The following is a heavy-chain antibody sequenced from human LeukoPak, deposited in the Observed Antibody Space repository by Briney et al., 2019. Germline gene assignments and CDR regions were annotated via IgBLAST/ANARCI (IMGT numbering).Heavy chain of an antibody. V-gene: IGHV1-46*01. CDR2: INPSGGST. Sequence: ASVKVSCKASGYTFTSYYMHWVRQAPGQGLEWMGIINPSGGSTSYAQKFQGRVTMTRDTSTSTVYMELSSLRSEDTAVYYCAIPPTMIVVVGYAFDIWGQGTMVTVSS. CDR1: GYTFTSYY. D-gene: IGHD3-22*01. CDR3: AIPPTMIVVVGYAFDI. J-gene: IGHJ3*02.